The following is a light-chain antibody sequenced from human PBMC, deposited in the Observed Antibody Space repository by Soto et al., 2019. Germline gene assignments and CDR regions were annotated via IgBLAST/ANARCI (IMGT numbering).Light chain of an antibody. CDR1: TSNIGAPFD. Sequence: QSVLTQPPSVSGAPGQRVTISCTGNTSNIGAPFDVHWYQHLPGTAPRLLIYANNNRPSGVPDRFSGSKSGTSASLAITGLQADDEADYYCQSYDSSLSVVFGGGTKVTVL. CDR3: QSYDSSLSVV. V-gene: IGLV1-40*01. J-gene: IGLJ2*01. CDR2: ANN.